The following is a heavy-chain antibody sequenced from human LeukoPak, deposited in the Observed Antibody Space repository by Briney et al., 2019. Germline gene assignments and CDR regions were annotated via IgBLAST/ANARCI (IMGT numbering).Heavy chain of an antibody. D-gene: IGHD2-15*01. Sequence: GGSLRLSCAASGFTFSSYSMNWVRQAPGKGLEWVSSISSSSSYIYYADSVKGRFTISRDNSKNTLYLQMNSLRAEDTAVYYCAKSMVGYYYYGMDVWGQGTTVTVSS. CDR1: GFTFSSYS. J-gene: IGHJ6*02. CDR2: ISSSSSYI. CDR3: AKSMVGYYYYGMDV. V-gene: IGHV3-21*04.